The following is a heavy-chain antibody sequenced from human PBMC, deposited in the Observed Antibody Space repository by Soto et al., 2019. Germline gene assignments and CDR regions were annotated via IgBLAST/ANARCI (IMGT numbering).Heavy chain of an antibody. J-gene: IGHJ5*01. CDR3: AKNSSSWLDS. V-gene: IGHV1-18*01. Sequence: QVQLVQSGAELKMPGASVKVSCKTSGYTFSNFGISWVRQAPGQGLEWVGWISTYYRYSHSSAKLRGRVIMTTDTSTSTVFMELRNLRFDDTAVYYCAKNSSSWLDSWGQGTLVTVSS. CDR1: GYTFSNFG. D-gene: IGHD2-2*01. CDR2: ISTYYRYS.